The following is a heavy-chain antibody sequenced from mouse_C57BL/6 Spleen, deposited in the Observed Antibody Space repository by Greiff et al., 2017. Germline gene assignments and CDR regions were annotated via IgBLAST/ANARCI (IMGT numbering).Heavy chain of an antibody. V-gene: IGHV1-69*01. CDR2: IDPSDSYT. D-gene: IGHD1-1*01. CDR1: GYTFTSYW. CDR3: ARGATVEEFAY. J-gene: IGHJ3*01. Sequence: QVQLQQPGAELVMPGASVKLSCKASGYTFTSYWMHWVKQRPGQGLEWIGEIDPSDSYTNYNQKFKGKSTLTVDKSSSTAYMQLSSLTSEDSAVYYCARGATVEEFAYWGQGTLVTVSA.